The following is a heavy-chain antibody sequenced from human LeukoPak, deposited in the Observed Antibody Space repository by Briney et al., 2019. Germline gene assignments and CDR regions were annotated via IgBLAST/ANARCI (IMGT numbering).Heavy chain of an antibody. D-gene: IGHD2-15*01. CDR2: ISGSGGST. CDR3: AQDVRDIVVVVAAPVDY. V-gene: IGHV3-23*01. Sequence: GGSLRLSCAASGFTFSSYAMSWVRQAPGKGLEWVSAISGSGGSTYYADSVKGRFTISRDNSKNTLYLQMNSLRAEDTAVYYCAQDVRDIVVVVAAPVDYWGQGTLVTVSS. J-gene: IGHJ4*02. CDR1: GFTFSSYA.